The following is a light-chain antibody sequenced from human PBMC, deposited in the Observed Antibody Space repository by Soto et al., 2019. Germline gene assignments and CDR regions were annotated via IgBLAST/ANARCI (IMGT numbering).Light chain of an antibody. J-gene: IGLJ2*01. CDR3: QSFDSSLSGSVI. CDR2: DNN. Sequence: QSVLTQPPSVSGAPGQRITISCSGSSSNIGASYDVHWYQQLPGRAPKLLIYDNNNRPSGVPDRFSGSKSGTSASLAITGLQAEDEADYYCQSFDSSLSGSVIFGGGTKLTVL. V-gene: IGLV1-40*01. CDR1: SSNIGASYD.